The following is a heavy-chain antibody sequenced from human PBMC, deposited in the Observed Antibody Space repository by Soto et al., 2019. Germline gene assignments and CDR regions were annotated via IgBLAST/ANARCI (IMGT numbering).Heavy chain of an antibody. CDR1: GFSLSTSGMC. Sequence: GSGPTLVNPTQTLTLTCTFSGFSLSTSGMCVSWIRQPPGKALEWLALIDWDDDKYYSTSLKTRLTISKDTSKNQVVLTMTNMDPVDTATYYCARGPSYCSGGSCYSHFDYWGQGTLVTVSS. V-gene: IGHV2-70*01. CDR3: ARGPSYCSGGSCYSHFDY. CDR2: IDWDDDK. J-gene: IGHJ4*02. D-gene: IGHD2-15*01.